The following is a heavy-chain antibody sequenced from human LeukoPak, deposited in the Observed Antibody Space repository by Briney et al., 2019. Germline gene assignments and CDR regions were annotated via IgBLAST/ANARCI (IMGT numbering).Heavy chain of an antibody. D-gene: IGHD6-25*01. CDR3: ARASGYSSDYYIDY. CDR1: GYTFTGYY. Sequence: VASVKVSCKASGYTFTGYYMHWVRQAPGQGLEWMGWINPNSGGTNYAQKFQGRVTMTRDTSVTTAYMEVSSLRSDDTAVFYCARASGYSSDYYIDYWGQGTLVTVSS. CDR2: INPNSGGT. J-gene: IGHJ4*02. V-gene: IGHV1-2*02.